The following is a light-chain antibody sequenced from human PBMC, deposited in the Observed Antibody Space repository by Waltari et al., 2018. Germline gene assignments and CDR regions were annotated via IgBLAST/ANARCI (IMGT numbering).Light chain of an antibody. CDR3: QQYNNWPPGT. CDR2: HAS. Sequence: TVVTQSPATLSVSPGERATLPCRTSQTIGFSLAWYQQKPGQAPRLLPYHASTRATGIPDRFSGSGSESDFTLTISSLQSEDVAVYYCQQYNNWPPGTFGQGTKVEI. CDR1: QTIGFS. J-gene: IGKJ1*01. V-gene: IGKV3-15*01.